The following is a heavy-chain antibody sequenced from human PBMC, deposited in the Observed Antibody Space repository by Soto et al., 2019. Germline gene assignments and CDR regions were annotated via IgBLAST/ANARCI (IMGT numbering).Heavy chain of an antibody. J-gene: IGHJ5*02. CDR1: GGSISSYY. V-gene: IGHV4-59*08. Sequence: SETLSLTCTVSGGSISSYYWSWIRQPPGKGLEWIGYIYYSGSTDYDPSLKSRVTISVDTSKNQFSLKLSSVTAADTAVYYCARHQSHSSSYVDPWGQGTLVTVSS. D-gene: IGHD6-13*01. CDR3: ARHQSHSSSYVDP. CDR2: IYYSGST.